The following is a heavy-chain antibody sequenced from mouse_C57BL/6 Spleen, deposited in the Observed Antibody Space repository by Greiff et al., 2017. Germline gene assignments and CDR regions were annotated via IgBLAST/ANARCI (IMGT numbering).Heavy chain of an antibody. Sequence: EVQLQESGGGLVQPGGSLKLSCAASGFTFSDYGMAWVRQAPRKGPAWVAFISNLAYSIYYADTVTGRFTISRENAKNTLYLEMSSLRSEDTAMYYCARHASGYAMDYWGQGTSVTVSS. J-gene: IGHJ4*01. CDR3: ARHASGYAMDY. D-gene: IGHD1-3*01. CDR2: ISNLAYSI. V-gene: IGHV5-15*01. CDR1: GFTFSDYG.